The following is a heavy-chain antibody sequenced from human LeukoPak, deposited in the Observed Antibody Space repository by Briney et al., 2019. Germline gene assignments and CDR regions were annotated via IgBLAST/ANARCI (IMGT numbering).Heavy chain of an antibody. Sequence: GGSLRLSCAVSGFTFSRYTMHWVRQAPGQGLEWVAVISIDGNTKYHADSVRGRFTISRDNSKNTLYLQMNSLRTEDTAVYFCARDHDSGGGGGYWGQGTLVTVSS. CDR1: GFTFSRYT. CDR2: ISIDGNTK. CDR3: ARDHDSGGGGGY. V-gene: IGHV3-30-3*01. J-gene: IGHJ4*02. D-gene: IGHD1-26*01.